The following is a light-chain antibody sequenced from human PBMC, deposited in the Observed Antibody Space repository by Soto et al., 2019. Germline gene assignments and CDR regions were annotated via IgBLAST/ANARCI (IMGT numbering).Light chain of an antibody. V-gene: IGKV3-20*01. Sequence: EIVVTQSPGTLSLSPGERATLSCRASQSVSSSYLAWYQQKPGQAPRLLIYGASSRATGIPDRFSGSGSGTDFTLTISRLEPXXXXXXYCQQYGDSPRTFGQGTKVDIK. CDR3: QQYGDSPRT. CDR1: QSVSSSY. CDR2: GAS. J-gene: IGKJ1*01.